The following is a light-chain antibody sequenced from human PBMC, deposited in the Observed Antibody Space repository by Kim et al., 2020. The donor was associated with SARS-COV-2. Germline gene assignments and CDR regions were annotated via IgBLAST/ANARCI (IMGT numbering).Light chain of an antibody. CDR2: GAS. CDR1: QSVSDSN. CDR3: QQYGYSPWT. Sequence: PPGVRATLSGRASQSVSDSNLAWYQHKPGRAPRLLIYGASTRATGIPDRFSGSGSGTDFTLTISRLEPEDFAMYYCQQYGYSPWTFGQGTKVDIK. J-gene: IGKJ1*01. V-gene: IGKV3-20*01.